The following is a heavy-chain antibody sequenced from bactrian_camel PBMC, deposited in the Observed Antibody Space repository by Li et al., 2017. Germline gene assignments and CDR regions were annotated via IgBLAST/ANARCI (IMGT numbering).Heavy chain of an antibody. Sequence: VQLVESGGGSVQSGGSLRLSCAASGFTFVSSRMSWVRQAPGEGLEWVSHSHGGGGSTYYADSVKGRFTISRDDAKNTLYLQLNSLKTEDTAMYYCTKNELGPYYYGMGSWGKGTQVTVS. D-gene: IGHD1*01. CDR2: SHGGGGST. CDR1: GFTFVSSR. V-gene: IGHV3S40*01. J-gene: IGHJ7*01.